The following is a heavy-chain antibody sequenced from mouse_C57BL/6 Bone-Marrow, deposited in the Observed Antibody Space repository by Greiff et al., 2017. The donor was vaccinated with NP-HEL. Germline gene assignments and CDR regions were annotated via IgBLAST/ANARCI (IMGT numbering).Heavy chain of an antibody. J-gene: IGHJ4*01. CDR2: ISNLAYSI. CDR3: ARQGTLYDGYYNAMDY. D-gene: IGHD2-3*01. CDR1: GFTFSDYG. Sequence: EVQVVESGGGLVQPGGSLKLSCAASGFTFSDYGMAWVRQAPRKGPAWVAFISNLAYSIYYADTVTGRFTISRENAKNTLYLEMSSLRSEDTAMYYCARQGTLYDGYYNAMDYWGQGTSVTVSS. V-gene: IGHV5-15*01.